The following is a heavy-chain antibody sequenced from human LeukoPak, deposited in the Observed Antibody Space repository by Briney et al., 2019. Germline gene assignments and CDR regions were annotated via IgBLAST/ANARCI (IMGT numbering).Heavy chain of an antibody. D-gene: IGHD1-26*01. Sequence: GGSLRLSCAVSGFTFSSYWMSWVRQAPGKGLEWVGNIKEDGSEKYYVDSVKGRFTISRDNAKNSLYLQMNSLRAEDTAVYYCAREITWEVPPIWGQGTMVTVSS. V-gene: IGHV3-7*01. CDR1: GFTFSSYW. CDR2: IKEDGSEK. CDR3: AREITWEVPPI. J-gene: IGHJ3*02.